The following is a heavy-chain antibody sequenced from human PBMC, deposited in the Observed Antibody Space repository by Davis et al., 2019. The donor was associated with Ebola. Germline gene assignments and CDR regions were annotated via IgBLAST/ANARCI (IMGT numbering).Heavy chain of an antibody. CDR1: GYSFTSYW. V-gene: IGHV5-51*01. D-gene: IGHD5-24*01. Sequence: GESLKISCKASGYSFTSYWIVWVRQMPGKGLECMGIIFPGDSDTRYSPSFQGQVTISADKSISTAYLQWSSLKASDTAIYYCARETNGYNPGGYFDSWGQGTLVTVSS. CDR3: ARETNGYNPGGYFDS. J-gene: IGHJ4*02. CDR2: IFPGDSDT.